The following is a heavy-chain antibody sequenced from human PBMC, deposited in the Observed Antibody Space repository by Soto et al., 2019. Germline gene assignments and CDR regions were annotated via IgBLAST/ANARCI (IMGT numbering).Heavy chain of an antibody. D-gene: IGHD3-10*01. J-gene: IGHJ6*02. CDR3: ARPPLPGFGKYAMDV. V-gene: IGHV5-10-1*01. Sequence: GESLKISCKGSGYNFNNYWINWVRQMPGKGLEWMGRIDPYDSYTNYSPSFQGHVTISVDTSSSTAYLQWSSLKAWDTAMYYCARPPLPGFGKYAMDVGAQGTRVTVSS. CDR2: IDPYDSYT. CDR1: GYNFNNYW.